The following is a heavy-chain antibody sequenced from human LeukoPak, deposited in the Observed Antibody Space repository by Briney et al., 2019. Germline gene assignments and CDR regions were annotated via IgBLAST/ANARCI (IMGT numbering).Heavy chain of an antibody. D-gene: IGHD3-16*02. V-gene: IGHV1-18*04. CDR1: GYTFTSYG. Sequence: ASLKVSCKASGYTFTSYGISWVRQAPGQGPEWMGSISPYTGNTKYAERIQDRVIMTTDTSTRTAYMELRSLRSDDTAVFYCAKDQYDSVWGSYRPYFDYWGQGALVTVSS. J-gene: IGHJ4*02. CDR3: AKDQYDSVWGSYRPYFDY. CDR2: ISPYTGNT.